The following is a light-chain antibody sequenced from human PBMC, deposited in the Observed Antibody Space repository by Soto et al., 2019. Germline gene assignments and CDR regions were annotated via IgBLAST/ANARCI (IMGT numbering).Light chain of an antibody. J-gene: IGKJ4*01. V-gene: IGKV3-20*01. CDR3: HQYGNSPLT. CDR1: QSARSGY. Sequence: EIVLTQSPGTLSLSPGERATLSCRASQSARSGYFAWYQQKPGQAPRLLIVGASSRATGIPDRFSGGGSGTDFTLTISRREPEDFALYYCHQYGNSPLTFGGGTTVEIK. CDR2: GAS.